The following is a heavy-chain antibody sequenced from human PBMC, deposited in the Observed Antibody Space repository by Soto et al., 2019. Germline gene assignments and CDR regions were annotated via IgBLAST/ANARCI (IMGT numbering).Heavy chain of an antibody. D-gene: IGHD3-9*01. CDR1: GGTFSSYA. CDR2: IIPIFGTA. CDR3: ARGPYYDILTGFRFDYSYFDY. V-gene: IGHV1-69*06. Sequence: SVKVSFKASGGTFSSYAISWVRQAPGQGLEWMGGIIPIFGTANYAQKFQGRVTITADKSTSTAYMELRSLRSEDTAVYYCARGPYYDILTGFRFDYSYFDYWGQGTLVTVSS. J-gene: IGHJ4*02.